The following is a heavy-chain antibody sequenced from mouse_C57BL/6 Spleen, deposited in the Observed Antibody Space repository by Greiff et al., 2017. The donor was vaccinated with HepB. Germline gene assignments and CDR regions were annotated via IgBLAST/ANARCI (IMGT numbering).Heavy chain of an antibody. Sequence: VQLQQSGPELVKPGASVKISCKASGYAFSSSWMNWVKQRPGKGLEWIGRIYPGDGDTNYNGKFKGKATLTADKSSSTAYMQLSSLTSEDSAVYVCASNSYGRSPNWYFDDWGTGTTVTVSA. V-gene: IGHV1-82*01. CDR2: IYPGDGDT. D-gene: IGHD1-1*01. J-gene: IGHJ1*03. CDR1: GYAFSSSW. CDR3: ASNSYGRSPNWYFDD.